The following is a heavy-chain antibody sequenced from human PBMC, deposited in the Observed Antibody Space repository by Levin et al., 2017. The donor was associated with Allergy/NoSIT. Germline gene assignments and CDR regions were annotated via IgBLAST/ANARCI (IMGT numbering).Heavy chain of an antibody. Sequence: NHGESLKISCKGSGYSFTSYWIGWVRQMPGKGLEWMGIIYPGDSDTRYSPSFQGQVTISADKSISTAYLQWSSLKASDTAMYYCATHDYTTREWAFDIWGQGTMVTVSS. CDR1: GYSFTSYW. CDR3: ATHDYTTREWAFDI. CDR2: IYPGDSDT. D-gene: IGHD4-11*01. V-gene: IGHV5-51*01. J-gene: IGHJ3*02.